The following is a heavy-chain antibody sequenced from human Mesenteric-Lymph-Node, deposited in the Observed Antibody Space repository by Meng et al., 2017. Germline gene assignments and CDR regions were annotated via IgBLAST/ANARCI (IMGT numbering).Heavy chain of an antibody. D-gene: IGHD3-16*02. CDR3: ARHQNGGTYPLDY. CDR2: NYYSGST. V-gene: IGHV4-59*08. Sequence: QVQLQESGPGLVKPSETLSPPCAVSGGSISTYYWSWIRQPPGKGLEWIGNNYYSGSTNYNPSLASRVTISVDSSKNQFSLKLSSVTAADTAVYYCARHQNGGTYPLDYWGQGTLVTASS. CDR1: GGSISTYY. J-gene: IGHJ4*02.